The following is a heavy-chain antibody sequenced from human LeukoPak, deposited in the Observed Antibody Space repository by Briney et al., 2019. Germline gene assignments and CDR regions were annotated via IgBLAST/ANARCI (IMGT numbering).Heavy chain of an antibody. CDR3: ARAPSNAHFDY. CDR1: GFTFSNAW. D-gene: IGHD3-3*02. J-gene: IGHJ4*02. CDR2: IYSGGST. V-gene: IGHV3-66*01. Sequence: GGSLRLSCAASGFTFSNAWMSWVRQAPGKGLEWVSLIYSGGSTYYADSVKGRFTISRDNSNNTVYLQMNSLRAEDTAVYYCARAPSNAHFDYWGQGTLVTVSS.